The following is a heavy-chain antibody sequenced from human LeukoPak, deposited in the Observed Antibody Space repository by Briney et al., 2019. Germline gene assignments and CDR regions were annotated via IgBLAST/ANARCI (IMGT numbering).Heavy chain of an antibody. Sequence: PSETLSLTCAVYGGSFSGYYWSWIRQPPGKGLEWIGEINHSGSTNYNPSLKSRVTISVDTSKNQLSLKLSSVTAADTAVYYCARVQRGIAAAIDYWGQGTLVTVSS. CDR1: GGSFSGYY. CDR3: ARVQRGIAAAIDY. D-gene: IGHD6-13*01. CDR2: INHSGST. J-gene: IGHJ4*02. V-gene: IGHV4-34*01.